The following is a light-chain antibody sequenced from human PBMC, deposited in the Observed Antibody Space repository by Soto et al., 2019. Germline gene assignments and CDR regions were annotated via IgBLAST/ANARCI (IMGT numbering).Light chain of an antibody. Sequence: DVVMTQTPLSLSVAPGQPASISCQASQSLLHITGETFLFWYXKKQGQSPQXMIYEVSTRVSGVPDRFSGSGSGTDLTIEISRVETDDVGIYYCMQSTQLPPTFGQGTRLEIK. CDR3: MQSTQLPPT. V-gene: IGKV2D-29*02. CDR2: EVS. J-gene: IGKJ5*01. CDR1: QSLLHITGETF.